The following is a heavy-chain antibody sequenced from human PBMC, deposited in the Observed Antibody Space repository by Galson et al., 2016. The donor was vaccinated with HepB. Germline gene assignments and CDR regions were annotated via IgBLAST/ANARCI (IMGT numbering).Heavy chain of an antibody. D-gene: IGHD1-14*01. V-gene: IGHV4-61*02. CDR2: IYTSGNT. Sequence: TLSLTCTVSGGSISSGSYYWSWIRQPAGKGLEWIGRIYTSGNTNYNPSLKSRVTISVDTSKNQFSLKLRSVTAADTAVYFCARRAVSNRAPEFDSWGQGTLVTVSS. CDR3: ARRAVSNRAPEFDS. CDR1: GGSISSGSYY. J-gene: IGHJ4*02.